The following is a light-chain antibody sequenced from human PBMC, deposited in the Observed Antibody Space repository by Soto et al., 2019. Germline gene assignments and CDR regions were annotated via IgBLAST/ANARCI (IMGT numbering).Light chain of an antibody. CDR1: QSVRSSY. Sequence: EIGLPQSPGTLSLSPRERATLSCRASQSVRSSYLAWYQQRPGQAPRLLIHGASSRAAGIPDTVSGSGSGRYFTLTISRLKTEEFAVDDCHQYGTSPYTCGKGTKVEI. CDR3: HQYGTSPYT. V-gene: IGKV3-20*01. J-gene: IGKJ2*01. CDR2: GAS.